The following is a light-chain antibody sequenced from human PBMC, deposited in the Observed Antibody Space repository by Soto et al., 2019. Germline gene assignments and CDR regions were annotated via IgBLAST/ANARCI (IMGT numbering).Light chain of an antibody. CDR3: QQSYSTPA. V-gene: IGKV1-39*01. Sequence: IQMPQFSSCLPASVVARVTITCRASQSISSYLNWYQQKPGKAPKLLIYAASSLQSGVPSRFSGSGSGTDFTLTISSLQPEDFATYYCQQSYSTPAFGQGTKVDIK. J-gene: IGKJ1*01. CDR1: QSISSY. CDR2: AAS.